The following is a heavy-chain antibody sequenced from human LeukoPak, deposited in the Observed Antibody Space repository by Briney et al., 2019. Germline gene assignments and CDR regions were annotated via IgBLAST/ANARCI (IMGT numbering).Heavy chain of an antibody. CDR3: ARVRYCSSTSCYTGFDY. CDR2: IYHSGNT. CDR1: GYSISSGYY. V-gene: IGHV4-38-2*01. J-gene: IGHJ4*02. Sequence: SETLSLTCAVSGYSISSGYYWGWIRQPPGKGLEWIGSIYHSGNTYNNPSLKSRVTISVDTSKNQFSLKLSSVTAADTAVYYCARVRYCSSTSCYTGFDYWGQGTLVTVSS. D-gene: IGHD2-2*02.